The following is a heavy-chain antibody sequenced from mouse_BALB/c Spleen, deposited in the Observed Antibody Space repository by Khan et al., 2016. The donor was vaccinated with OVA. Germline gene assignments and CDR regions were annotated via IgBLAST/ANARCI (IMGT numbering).Heavy chain of an antibody. CDR2: IWAGGST. D-gene: IGHD1-3*01. CDR1: GFSLTSYG. V-gene: IGHV2-9*02. J-gene: IGHJ2*01. CDR3: ARLEDI. Sequence: VLLVESGPGLVAPSQSLSITCTVSGFSLTSYGVHWVRQPPGKGLEWLGVIWAGGSTNYNSALMSRLSISKDNSKNQVFLKMNSLRTDDTAMYYCARLEDIWGQGTTLTVSS.